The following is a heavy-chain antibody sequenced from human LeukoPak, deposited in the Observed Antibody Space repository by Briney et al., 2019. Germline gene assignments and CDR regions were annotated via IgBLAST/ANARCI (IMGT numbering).Heavy chain of an antibody. CDR2: ISGSGGST. CDR3: AKGPVSTVTTYLDY. J-gene: IGHJ4*02. D-gene: IGHD4-17*01. CDR1: GFTFSSYA. Sequence: AGGSLRLSCAASGFTFSSYAMSWVRQAPGKGLEWVSAISGSGGSTYYADSVKSRFTISRDNSKNTLYLQMNSLRAEDTAVYYCAKGPVSTVTTYLDYWGQGTLVTVSS. V-gene: IGHV3-23*01.